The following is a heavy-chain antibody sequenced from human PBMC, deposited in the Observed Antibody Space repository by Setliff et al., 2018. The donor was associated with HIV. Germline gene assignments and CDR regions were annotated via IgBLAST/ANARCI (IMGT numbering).Heavy chain of an antibody. CDR2: ITDSGNT. CDR3: ATYSAGEGGRGH. CDR1: GASISSYY. J-gene: IGHJ4*02. Sequence: PSETLSLTCNVSGASISSYYWTWIRQSPGNRLEWLGYITDSGNTNYNPSLRRRVTISADTSKNQVSLKLTSVTAADTAMYYCATYSAGEGGRGHWGQGTLVTVSS. V-gene: IGHV4-59*01. D-gene: IGHD2-15*01.